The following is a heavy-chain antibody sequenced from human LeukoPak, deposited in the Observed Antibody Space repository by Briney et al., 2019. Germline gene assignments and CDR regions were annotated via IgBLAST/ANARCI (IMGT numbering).Heavy chain of an antibody. D-gene: IGHD5-12*01. CDR3: AKGIRRSLSPPRGALGGYSGYDPLDAFDI. Sequence: GGSLRLSCAASGFTFSSYAMSWVRQAPGKGLEWVSAISGSGGSTYYADSVKGRFTISRDNSKNTLYLQMNSLRAEDTAVYYCAKGIRRSLSPPRGALGGYSGYDPLDAFDIWGQGTMVTVSS. CDR1: GFTFSSYA. J-gene: IGHJ3*02. CDR2: ISGSGGST. V-gene: IGHV3-23*01.